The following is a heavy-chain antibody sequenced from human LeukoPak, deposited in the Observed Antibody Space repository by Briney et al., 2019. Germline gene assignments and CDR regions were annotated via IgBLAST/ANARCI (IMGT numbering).Heavy chain of an antibody. D-gene: IGHD5-12*01. J-gene: IGHJ4*02. V-gene: IGHV4-39*07. Sequence: PSETLSLTCTVSGGSISTSNYYWGWIRQPPGKGLEWIGNIFYSGSTYYNPSLKSRVTISVDTSKNQFSLKLSSVTAADTAVYYCARDLGVYSGYEFDYWGQGTLVTVSS. CDR3: ARDLGVYSGYEFDY. CDR2: IFYSGST. CDR1: GGSISTSNYY.